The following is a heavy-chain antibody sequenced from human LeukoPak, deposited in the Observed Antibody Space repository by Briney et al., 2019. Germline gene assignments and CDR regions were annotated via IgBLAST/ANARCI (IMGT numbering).Heavy chain of an antibody. CDR3: ARVPKYFNWFDP. CDR2: INSDGSST. J-gene: IGHJ5*02. CDR1: GFTFSSYW. Sequence: GGSLRLSCAASGFTFSSYWMHWVRQAPGKGLVWVSRINSDGSSTSYADSVKGRFTISGDNAKNTLYLRMNSLRAEDTAVYYCARVPKYFNWFDPWGQGTLVTVSS. V-gene: IGHV3-74*01. D-gene: IGHD2/OR15-2a*01.